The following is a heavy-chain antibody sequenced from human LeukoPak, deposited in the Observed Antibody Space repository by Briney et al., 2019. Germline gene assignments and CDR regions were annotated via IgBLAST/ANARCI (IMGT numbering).Heavy chain of an antibody. J-gene: IGHJ4*02. CDR2: INHSGST. D-gene: IGHD3-9*01. V-gene: IGHV4-34*01. CDR3: ARGRYDILTGYYRPSRGNLFDY. Sequence: SETLSLTCAVYGGSFSGYYWSWIRQPPGKGLEWIGEINHSGSTNYNPSLKSRVTISVDTSKNQFSLKLSSVTPADTAVYYCARGRYDILTGYYRPSRGNLFDYWGQGTLVTVSS. CDR1: GGSFSGYY.